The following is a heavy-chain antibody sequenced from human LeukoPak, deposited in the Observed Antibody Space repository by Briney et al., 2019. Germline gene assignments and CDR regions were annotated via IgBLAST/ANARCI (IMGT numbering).Heavy chain of an antibody. D-gene: IGHD3-3*01. CDR3: ARETLWSGYFEY. Sequence: SETLSLTCAVYGGSFSGYYWSWIRQPPGKGLEWIGEINHSGSTNYNPSLKSRVTISVDTSKNQFSLKLSSVTAADTAVYYCARETLWSGYFEYWGQGTLVTVSS. V-gene: IGHV4-34*01. J-gene: IGHJ4*02. CDR1: GGSFSGYY. CDR2: INHSGST.